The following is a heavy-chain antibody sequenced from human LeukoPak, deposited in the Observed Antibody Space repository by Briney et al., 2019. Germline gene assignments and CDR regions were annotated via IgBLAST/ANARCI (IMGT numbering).Heavy chain of an antibody. CDR1: GFTFSSYN. J-gene: IGHJ4*02. D-gene: IGHD1-20*01. CDR3: ARPGEGDNWNPWVV. CDR2: ISNSRTTI. V-gene: IGHV3-48*01. Sequence: GGSLRLSCAASGFTFSSYNMNWVRQAPGKGLEWIPYISNSRTTIYYADSVKGRFTISRDNANSSLYLQMNSLRAEDTAVYYCARPGEGDNWNPWVVWGQGTLVTVSS.